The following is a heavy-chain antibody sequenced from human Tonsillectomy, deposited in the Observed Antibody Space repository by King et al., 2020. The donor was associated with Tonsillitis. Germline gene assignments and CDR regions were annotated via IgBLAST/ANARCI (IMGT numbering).Heavy chain of an antibody. V-gene: IGHV3-15*01. J-gene: IGHJ4*02. Sequence: VQLVESGGGLVKPGGSLRLSCAASGITFSYAWMGWVRQAPGKGLEWVGRIKTKTDGGTTDYAAPVKGRFTISRDESKNTLYLQMHSLRTEDTAMYYCTTGVGDWGQGTLVTVSS. D-gene: IGHD3-10*01. CDR3: TTGVGD. CDR2: IKTKTDGGTT. CDR1: GITFSYAW.